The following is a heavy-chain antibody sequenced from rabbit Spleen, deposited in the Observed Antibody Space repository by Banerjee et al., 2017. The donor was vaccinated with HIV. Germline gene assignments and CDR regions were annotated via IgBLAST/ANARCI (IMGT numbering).Heavy chain of an antibody. CDR2: IYAGSSGST. CDR3: ASAYSDIYFNL. CDR1: GFSFSGNYW. J-gene: IGHJ4*01. V-gene: IGHV1S45*01. Sequence: EESGGDLVKPEGSLTLTCTASGFSFSGNYWICWVRQAPGKGLEWIACIYAGSSGSTYYASWAKGRFTISKTSSTTVTLQLTSLTAADTATYFCASAYSDIYFNLWGQGTLVTVS. D-gene: IGHD6-1*01.